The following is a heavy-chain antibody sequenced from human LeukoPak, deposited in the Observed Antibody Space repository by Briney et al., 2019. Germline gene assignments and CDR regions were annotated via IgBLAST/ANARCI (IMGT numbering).Heavy chain of an antibody. D-gene: IGHD6-19*01. V-gene: IGHV4-39*01. CDR3: ARHGGSSGWYEAYYYYGMDV. CDR1: GGSIRSSYYY. CDR2: GYYSVST. J-gene: IGHJ6*02. Sequence: SETLSLTCTVSGGSIRSSYYYWGWIRKPPGKGLEWIGCGYYSVSTYYNPSLKSRVTISVDTSKNYFSLKLRSVTAADTAVYYCARHGGSSGWYEAYYYYGMDVWGQGTTVTVSS.